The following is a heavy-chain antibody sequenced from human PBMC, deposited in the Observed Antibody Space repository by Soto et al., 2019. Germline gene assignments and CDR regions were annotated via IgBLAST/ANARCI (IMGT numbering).Heavy chain of an antibody. J-gene: IGHJ6*02. CDR3: ARGSVSPGYYGMDV. CDR2: IIPIFGTA. CDR1: GGTFSSYA. Sequence: ASVKVSCKASGGTFSSYAISGVRQAPGQGLEGMGGIIPIFGTAKYAQKFRGRVTITADKSTSTAHMELSSLGAEDTAVYYWARGSVSPGYYGMDVWGQGTTVTVSS. V-gene: IGHV1-69*06.